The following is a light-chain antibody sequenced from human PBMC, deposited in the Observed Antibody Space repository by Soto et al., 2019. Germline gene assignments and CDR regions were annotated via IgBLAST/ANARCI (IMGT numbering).Light chain of an antibody. CDR2: AAS. V-gene: IGKV1-9*01. CDR1: QGISSY. Sequence: DIQLTQSPSFLSASVGDRVTITCRASQGISSYLAWYQQKPGKAPKLLIYAASTLQSGVPSRFSGSGSGTEFTLTISSLQPDDFATYYCQHYDGSSMYTFGQGTKVDIK. CDR3: QHYDGSSMYT. J-gene: IGKJ2*01.